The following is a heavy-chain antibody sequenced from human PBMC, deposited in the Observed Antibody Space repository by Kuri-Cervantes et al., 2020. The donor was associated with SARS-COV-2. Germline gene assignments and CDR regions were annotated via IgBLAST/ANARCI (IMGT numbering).Heavy chain of an antibody. J-gene: IGHJ6*02. CDR2: IYYSGST. CDR3: ARESNYSHYYGTEV. CDR1: GGSISTYY. V-gene: IGHV4-59*01. Sequence: GSLRLSFTVSGGSISTYYWSWIRQPPGKGLEWIGYIYYSGSTTYNPSLKGRVTISVDTSKNQFSLELDSVTAADTAVYYCARESNYSHYYGTEVWGQGTTVTVSS.